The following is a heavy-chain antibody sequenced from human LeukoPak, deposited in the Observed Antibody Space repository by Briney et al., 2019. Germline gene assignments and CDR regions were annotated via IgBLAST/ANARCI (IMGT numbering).Heavy chain of an antibody. CDR1: GYMFSSYG. Sequence: ASVKVSCKASGYMFSSYGISWVRQAPGQGLEWMGIINPSGGSTSYAQKFQGRVTMTRDMSTSTVYMELSSLRAEDTAVYYCAREGIAVAGTDYWGQGTLVTVSS. V-gene: IGHV1-46*01. D-gene: IGHD6-19*01. CDR2: INPSGGST. J-gene: IGHJ4*02. CDR3: AREGIAVAGTDY.